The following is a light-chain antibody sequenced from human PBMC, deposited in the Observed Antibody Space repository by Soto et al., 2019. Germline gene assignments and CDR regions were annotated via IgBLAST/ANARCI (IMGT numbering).Light chain of an antibody. CDR1: QSVSSSY. J-gene: IGKJ4*01. Sequence: ESVLAQAPGTLCLSPGERATLSCRASQSVSSSYLAWYQQKPGRAPRLLIYGASSRATGIPDRFSGSGSGTDFTLTISSLEPEDFAVYYCQQRSNSFGGGTKVDIK. CDR3: QQRSNS. V-gene: IGKV3D-20*02. CDR2: GAS.